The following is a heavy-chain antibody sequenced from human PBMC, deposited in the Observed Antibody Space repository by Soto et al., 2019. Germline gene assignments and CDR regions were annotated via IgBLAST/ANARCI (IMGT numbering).Heavy chain of an antibody. CDR3: ARGLEYSSSSDWETSFDY. D-gene: IGHD6-6*01. CDR1: GGTFSSYA. CDR2: IIPIFGTA. V-gene: IGHV1-69*06. Sequence: SVKVSCKASGGTFSSYAISWVRQAPGQGLEWMGGIIPIFGTANYAQKFQGRVTITADKSTSTAYMELSSLRSEDTAVYYCARGLEYSSSSDWETSFDYWGQGTLVTVSS. J-gene: IGHJ4*02.